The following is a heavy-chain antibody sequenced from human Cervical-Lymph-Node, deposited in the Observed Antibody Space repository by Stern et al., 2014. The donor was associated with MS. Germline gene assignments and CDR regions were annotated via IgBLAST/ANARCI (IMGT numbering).Heavy chain of an antibody. CDR1: GGSISSYY. J-gene: IGHJ6*02. Sequence: QLQLQESGPGLVKPSETLSLTCTVSGGSISSYYWSWIRQPPGKGLEWIGYIHYSGNTNYNPSLKSRVTISVDTSKNQISLKLRSVTAADTAVYYCARGYYDYWSGFHFNGMDVWGQGTTVTVSS. CDR3: ARGYYDYWSGFHFNGMDV. D-gene: IGHD3-3*01. CDR2: IHYSGNT. V-gene: IGHV4-59*08.